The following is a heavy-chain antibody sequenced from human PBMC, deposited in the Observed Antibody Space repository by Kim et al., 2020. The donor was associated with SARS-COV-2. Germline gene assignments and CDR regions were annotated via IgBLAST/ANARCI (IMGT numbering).Heavy chain of an antibody. J-gene: IGHJ6*02. CDR1: GGTFSSYA. V-gene: IGHV1-69*13. CDR3: ARGAAAGTKIYGMDV. CDR2: IIPIFGTA. D-gene: IGHD6-13*01. Sequence: SVKVSCKASGGTFSSYAISWVRQAPGQGLEWMGGIIPIFGTANYAQKFQGRVTITADESTSTAYMELSSLRSEDTAVYYCARGAAAGTKIYGMDVWGQGTTVTVSS.